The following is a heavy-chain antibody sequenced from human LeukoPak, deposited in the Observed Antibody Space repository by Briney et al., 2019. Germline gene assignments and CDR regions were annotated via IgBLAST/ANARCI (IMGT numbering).Heavy chain of an antibody. D-gene: IGHD2-15*01. CDR2: IYTGGST. CDR3: AKDPPCSGGTCYGYFES. J-gene: IGHJ4*02. Sequence: PGGSLRLSCAVSGFTVSSNYMSWVRQPPGKGLGWVSGIYTGGSTYSADAVKGRFTISRDNSINTLYLQMNNLRDEDTAVYYCAKDPPCSGGTCYGYFESWGQGTLVTVSS. CDR1: GFTVSSNY. V-gene: IGHV3-53*01.